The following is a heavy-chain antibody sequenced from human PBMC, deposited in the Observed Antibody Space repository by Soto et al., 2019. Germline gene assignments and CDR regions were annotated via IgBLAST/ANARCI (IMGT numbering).Heavy chain of an antibody. D-gene: IGHD2-21*02. CDR3: ARQRSAVVTKAYFDG. J-gene: IGHJ4*02. CDR1: GASISSRSYY. CDR2: IYYSGST. Sequence: SEPLSLTCTVTGASISSRSYYWCWIRQPPGKGLEWIGSIYYSGSTYNNPSLRSRVSMSIDTSKDQFSLKLKSVTAADTALYFCARQRSAVVTKAYFDGCGPGDLVTVSS. V-gene: IGHV4-39*01.